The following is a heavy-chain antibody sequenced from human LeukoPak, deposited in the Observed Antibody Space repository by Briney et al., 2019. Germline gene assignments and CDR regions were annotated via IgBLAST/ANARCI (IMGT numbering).Heavy chain of an antibody. J-gene: IGHJ4*02. CDR1: GGSFSGYY. V-gene: IGHV4-34*01. CDR2: INHSGST. CDR3: ARRRVTGYYKVYLSEFDY. D-gene: IGHD3-9*01. Sequence: SETLSLTCAVYGGSFSGYYWSWIRQPPGKGLEWIGEINHSGSTNYNPSLKSRVTISVDTSKNQFSLKLSSVTAADTAVYYCARRRVTGYYKVYLSEFDYWGQGTLVTVSS.